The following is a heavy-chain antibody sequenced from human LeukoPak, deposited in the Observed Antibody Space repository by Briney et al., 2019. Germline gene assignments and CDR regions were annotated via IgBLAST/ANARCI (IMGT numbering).Heavy chain of an antibody. CDR2: IIPVYGTA. CDR3: ASDGRVFEYYYDSSDYFIFFDY. Sequence: ASVKVSCKASGGTFSSYAISWVRQAPGQGLEWMGGIIPVYGTATYAQNFQGRVTITADESTTTAYMELSSLRSEDTAVYYCASDGRVFEYYYDSSDYFIFFDYWGQGTLVTVSS. J-gene: IGHJ4*02. CDR1: GGTFSSYA. D-gene: IGHD3-22*01. V-gene: IGHV1-69*13.